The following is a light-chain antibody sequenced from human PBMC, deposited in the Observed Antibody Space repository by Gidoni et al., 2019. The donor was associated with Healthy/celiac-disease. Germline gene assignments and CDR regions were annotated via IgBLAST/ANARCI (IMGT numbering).Light chain of an antibody. CDR3: QQYGSSTMYT. CDR2: GAA. V-gene: IGKV3-20*01. CDR1: QSVSSSY. Sequence: VLTPSPAPLSLSPGERATLSCRDSQSVSSSYLAWYQQKPGRAPRILMEGAASRATGIPEMLSGSGSGTDFTIIISRLEPEDFAVYYCQQYGSSTMYTFGQGTKLEIK. J-gene: IGKJ2*01.